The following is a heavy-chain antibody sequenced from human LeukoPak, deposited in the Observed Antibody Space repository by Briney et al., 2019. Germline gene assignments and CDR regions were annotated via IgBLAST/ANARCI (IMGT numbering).Heavy chain of an antibody. D-gene: IGHD6-13*01. Sequence: SETLSLTCTVSGGSITSTGYYWGWIRQPPGKGLEWIGSIYYSGSTYYNSSLKSRVTISVDTSRNQFSLKLSSVTAADTALYYCASDKGYSNNYFDYWGQGTLVTVSS. CDR3: ASDKGYSNNYFDY. CDR2: IYYSGST. CDR1: GGSITSTGYY. V-gene: IGHV4-39*01. J-gene: IGHJ4*01.